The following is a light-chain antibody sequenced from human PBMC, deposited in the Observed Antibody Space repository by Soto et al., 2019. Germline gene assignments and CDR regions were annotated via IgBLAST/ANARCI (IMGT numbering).Light chain of an antibody. CDR3: QQSYAIPGT. CDR1: QTINKY. V-gene: IGKV1-39*01. CDR2: AAS. Sequence: DIQMTQSPSSLSASVGDSVTITCRASQTINKYLNWYQHKPGKPPKLLVFAASSLQTGVPTRFSGSGAGTYFTLTINTLQYEDFATYYCQQSYAIPGTFGRGTRVEIK. J-gene: IGKJ1*01.